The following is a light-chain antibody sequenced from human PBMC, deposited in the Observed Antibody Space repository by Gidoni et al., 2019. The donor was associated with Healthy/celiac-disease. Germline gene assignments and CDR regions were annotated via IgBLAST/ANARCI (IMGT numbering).Light chain of an antibody. CDR1: SSDVGGYHY. J-gene: IGLJ2*01. CDR2: EVS. CDR3: SSYAGSNGVV. Sequence: HSALTQPPSASGSPGQPVTISCTGTSSDVGGYHYVSWYQQHPGKAHKLMIYEVSKRPSGVPDRFSVSTSGNTASLTVSGLQAEDEADYYGSSYAGSNGVVFGGGTKLTVL. V-gene: IGLV2-8*01.